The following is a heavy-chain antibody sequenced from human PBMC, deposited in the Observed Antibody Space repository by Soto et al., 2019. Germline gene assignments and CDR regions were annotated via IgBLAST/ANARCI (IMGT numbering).Heavy chain of an antibody. D-gene: IGHD3-22*01. CDR3: ARHDSSGYYYYFDY. CDR1: GYTFSSYG. V-gene: IGHV1-18*01. Sequence: GASVKVSCKASGYTFSSYGVSWVRQAPGQGLEWMGWISSDIGNTNYAQKLQGRVTMTTDTSTSTAYMELRSLRSDDTAVYYCARHDSSGYYYYFDYWGQGTLVTVSS. CDR2: ISSDIGNT. J-gene: IGHJ4*02.